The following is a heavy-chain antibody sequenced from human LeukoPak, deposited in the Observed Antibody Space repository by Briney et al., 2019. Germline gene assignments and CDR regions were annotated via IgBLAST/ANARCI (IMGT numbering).Heavy chain of an antibody. CDR1: GGSISSYY. J-gene: IGHJ3*02. V-gene: IGHV4-59*01. CDR3: ARVRATMIVVVIPREFDAFDI. D-gene: IGHD3-22*01. Sequence: SETLSLTCTVSGGSISSYYWSWVRQPPGKGLEWIGYIYYSGSTNYNPSLKSRVTISVDTSKNQFSLKLSSVTAADTAVYYCARVRATMIVVVIPREFDAFDIWGQGTMVTVSS. CDR2: IYYSGST.